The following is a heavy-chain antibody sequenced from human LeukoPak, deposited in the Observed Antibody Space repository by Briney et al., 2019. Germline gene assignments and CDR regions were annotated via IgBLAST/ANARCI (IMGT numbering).Heavy chain of an antibody. Sequence: ASVKVSCKASGGTFSSYAISWVRQAPGQGLEWMGGIIPIFGTANYAQKFQGRVTITADESTSTAYMELSSLRSEDTAVYYCARVDSSGWYPIDYWGQGTLVTVSS. V-gene: IGHV1-69*13. CDR1: GGTFSSYA. CDR3: ARVDSSGWYPIDY. CDR2: IIPIFGTA. J-gene: IGHJ4*02. D-gene: IGHD6-19*01.